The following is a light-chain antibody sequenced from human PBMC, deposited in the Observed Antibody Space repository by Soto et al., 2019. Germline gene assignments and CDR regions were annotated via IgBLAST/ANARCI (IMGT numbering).Light chain of an antibody. J-gene: IGKJ1*01. CDR2: DTS. V-gene: IGKV3-20*01. CDR1: QSVSSSS. Sequence: EIVLTQSPGTLSLSPVERATLSCRASQSVSSSSLAWYQQKPGQAPRLLIYDTSSRATGIPDRFSGSGSGTDFTLTISRLEPEDFAVYYCQQYGSSPRTFGQGTKVDIK. CDR3: QQYGSSPRT.